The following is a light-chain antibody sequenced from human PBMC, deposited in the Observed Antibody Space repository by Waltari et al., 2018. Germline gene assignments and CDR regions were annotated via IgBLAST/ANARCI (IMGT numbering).Light chain of an antibody. Sequence: QTVVTQEPSFSVPPGGTVTLPCGLSSCTSSTRQYPSWYQQTPGQAPRTVSYSTETRPSGVPDRFSGSIIGNKAALTITGAQADDESDYYCSVYMHPGSVLFGGGTRLTVL. CDR1: SCTSSTRQY. V-gene: IGLV8-61*01. CDR3: SVYMHPGSVL. CDR2: STE. J-gene: IGLJ2*01.